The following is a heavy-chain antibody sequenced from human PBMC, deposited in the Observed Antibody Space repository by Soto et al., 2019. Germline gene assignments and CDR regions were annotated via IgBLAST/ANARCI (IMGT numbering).Heavy chain of an antibody. CDR1: GDSVSSTSTA. D-gene: IGHD6-19*01. V-gene: IGHV6-1*01. CDR3: ARGSYYSGWV. Sequence: PSQPLSLTCAISGDSVSSTSTAWSWIRRSPSRGLEWLGRTYYRSNWYSDYAVSVKSRITINPDTSKNQFSLQLKSVTPEDTAVYYCARGSYYSGWVWGQGTLVTVSS. J-gene: IGHJ4*02. CDR2: TYYRSNWYS.